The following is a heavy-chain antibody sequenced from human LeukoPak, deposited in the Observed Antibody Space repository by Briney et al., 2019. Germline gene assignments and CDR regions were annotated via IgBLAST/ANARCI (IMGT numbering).Heavy chain of an antibody. V-gene: IGHV1-69*04. CDR3: VRALGFGELLVNWFDP. CDR1: GGTFSSYA. D-gene: IGHD3-10*01. J-gene: IGHJ5*02. Sequence: SVKVSCKASGGTFSSYAISWVRQAPGQGLEWMGRIIPTLGIANYAQKFQGRVTITADKSTSTAYMELSSLRSEDTAVYYCVRALGFGELLVNWFDPWGQGTLVTVSS. CDR2: IIPTLGIA.